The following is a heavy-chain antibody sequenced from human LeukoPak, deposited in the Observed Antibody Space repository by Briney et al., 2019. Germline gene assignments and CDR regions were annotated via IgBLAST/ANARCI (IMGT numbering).Heavy chain of an antibody. D-gene: IGHD1-26*01. CDR2: ISSSSSYI. Sequence: PGGSLRLSCVASEFMLSMKWMNWVRQAPGKGLEWVSSISSSSSYIYYADSVKGRFTISRDNAKNSLYLQMNSLRAEDTAVYYCARDQRIVGATGAFDIWGQGTMVTVSS. J-gene: IGHJ3*02. CDR3: ARDQRIVGATGAFDI. V-gene: IGHV3-21*01. CDR1: EFMLSMKW.